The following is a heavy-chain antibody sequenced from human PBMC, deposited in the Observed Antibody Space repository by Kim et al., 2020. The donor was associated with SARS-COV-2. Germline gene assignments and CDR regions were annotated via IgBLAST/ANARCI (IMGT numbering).Heavy chain of an antibody. J-gene: IGHJ6*02. CDR2: ICFSGTYI. D-gene: IGHD3-9*01. CDR3: ARFDGNGLDV. V-gene: IGHV3-21*01. Sequence: GGSLRLSCAASRFTFPTYHMNWVRQAPGKGLEWVSSICFSGTYIYYADSVRGRFTISRDNSKDSLSLQMNSLRAEDTGVYYCARFDGNGLDVRGQGTTVT. CDR1: RFTFPTYH.